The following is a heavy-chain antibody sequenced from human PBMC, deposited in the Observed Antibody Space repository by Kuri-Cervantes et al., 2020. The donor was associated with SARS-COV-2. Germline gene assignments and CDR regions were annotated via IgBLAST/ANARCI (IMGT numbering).Heavy chain of an antibody. J-gene: IGHJ3*02. CDR3: AREGGSRYHDAFDI. V-gene: IGHV4-38-2*02. CDR2: IYDSGST. CDR1: GGSISSGYY. D-gene: IGHD2-15*01. Sequence: GSLRLSCTVSGGSISSGYYWGWIRQPPGKGLEWIGSIYDSGSTYYNPSLKSRVTISVDTSKNQFSLKLSSVTAADTAVYYCAREGGSRYHDAFDIWGQGTMVTVSS.